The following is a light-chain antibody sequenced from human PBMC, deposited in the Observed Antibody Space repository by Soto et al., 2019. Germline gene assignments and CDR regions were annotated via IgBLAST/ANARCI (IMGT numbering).Light chain of an antibody. Sequence: DIQMTQSPSTLSGSVGDRVTITCRASQSISSWLAWYQQKPGKAPKLLIYKASSLESGVPSRFSGSGSGTAFTPTISSLQHDDVATYCCQQYNSYSPTFGQGTKLEIK. J-gene: IGKJ2*01. V-gene: IGKV1-5*03. CDR1: QSISSW. CDR3: QQYNSYSPT. CDR2: KAS.